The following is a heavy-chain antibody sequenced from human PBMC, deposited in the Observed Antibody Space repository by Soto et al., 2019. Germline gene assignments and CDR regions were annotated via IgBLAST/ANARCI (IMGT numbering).Heavy chain of an antibody. CDR1: GGTFSSYT. CDR3: ARDTTGYCSGGSCPPNRKYYFDY. D-gene: IGHD2-15*01. J-gene: IGHJ4*02. CDR2: IIPILGIA. V-gene: IGHV1-69*08. Sequence: QVQLVQSGAEVKKPGSSVKVSCKASGGTFSSYTISWVRQAPGQGLEWMGRIIPILGIANYAQKFQGRVTITADKSTSTAYMELSSLRSEDTAVYYCARDTTGYCSGGSCPPNRKYYFDYWGQGTLVTVSS.